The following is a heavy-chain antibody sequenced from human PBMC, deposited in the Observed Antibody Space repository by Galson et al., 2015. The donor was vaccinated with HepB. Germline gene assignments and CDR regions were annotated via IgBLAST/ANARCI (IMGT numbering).Heavy chain of an antibody. CDR2: ISSGGTR. CDR1: GLTFVSYS. CDR3: ARNPASYDYFSMDV. Sequence: SLRLSCAPSGLTFVSYSMNWVRQAPGKGPEWVAYISSGGTRYYADSVKGRFIISRDNARNSLLLHMNRLRAEDTAVYYCARNPASYDYFSMDVWGQGTTVIVSS. J-gene: IGHJ6*02. V-gene: IGHV3-48*01.